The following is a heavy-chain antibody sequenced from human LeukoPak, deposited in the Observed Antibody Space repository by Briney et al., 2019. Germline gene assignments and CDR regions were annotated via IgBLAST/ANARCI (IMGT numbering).Heavy chain of an antibody. D-gene: IGHD3-10*01. CDR2: INHSGST. CDR1: GGSFSGYY. CDR3: ARAVRVYYGSGSPTFDY. J-gene: IGHJ4*02. Sequence: PSETLSLTCAVYGGSFSGYYWSWIRQPPGKWLEWIGEINHSGSTNYNPSLKSRVTISVDTSKNQFSLKLSSVTAADTAVYYCARAVRVYYGSGSPTFDYWGQGTLVTVSS. V-gene: IGHV4-34*01.